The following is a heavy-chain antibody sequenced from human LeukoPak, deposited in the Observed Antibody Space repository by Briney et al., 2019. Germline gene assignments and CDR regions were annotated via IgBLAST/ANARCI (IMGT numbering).Heavy chain of an antibody. J-gene: IGHJ3*02. CDR2: IYYSGST. D-gene: IGHD6-13*01. Sequence: SETLSLTCTVSGDSISSTSYYWGWIRQPPGKGLEWIGSIYYSGSTYYNPSLKSRVTISVDTSKNQFSLKLSSVTAADTAVYYCARDLAAGGTSAFDIWGQGTMVTVSS. V-gene: IGHV4-39*07. CDR3: ARDLAAGGTSAFDI. CDR1: GDSISSTSYY.